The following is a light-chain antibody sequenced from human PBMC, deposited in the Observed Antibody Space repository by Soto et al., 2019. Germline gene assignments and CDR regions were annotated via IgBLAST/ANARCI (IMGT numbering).Light chain of an antibody. CDR1: SSNIGSNY. V-gene: IGLV1-44*01. CDR3: AAWDDSLNGYV. Sequence: QSVLTQPPSASGTPGQRVTISCSGSSSNIGSNYAGTAPKLLIYSNNQRPSGVPDRFSGSKSGTSASLAISGLQSEDEADYYCAAWDDSLNGYVFGTGTKVTVL. CDR2: SNN. J-gene: IGLJ1*01.